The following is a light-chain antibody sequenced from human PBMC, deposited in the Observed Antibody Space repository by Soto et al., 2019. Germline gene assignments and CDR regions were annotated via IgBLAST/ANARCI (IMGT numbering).Light chain of an antibody. J-gene: IGKJ2*01. CDR3: QQYCSSGYT. Sequence: EIVLTQSPGTLSLSPGERATLSCRASQSVSSSYLAWYQQKPGQAPRLLIYGASSRATGIPDRFSGSGSGTEFTLTISRLEPEDFAVYYCQQYCSSGYTFGQGTKLEIK. CDR1: QSVSSSY. V-gene: IGKV3-20*01. CDR2: GAS.